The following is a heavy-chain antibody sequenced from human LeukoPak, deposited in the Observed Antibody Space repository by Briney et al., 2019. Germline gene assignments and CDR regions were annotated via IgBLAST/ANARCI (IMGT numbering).Heavy chain of an antibody. CDR1: SGSICGYY. J-gene: IGHJ2*01. V-gene: IGHV4-59*01. Sequence: PSETLSLTCTVSSGSICGYYWSWLPQPPGKGLVWIGCIYYSGSTNYNPSLKSRVTISVDTSKDQFSLRLGSVSAADTAVYYCARAPLSDWYFDLWGRGTLVTVSS. CDR2: IYYSGST. CDR3: ARAPLSDWYFDL. D-gene: IGHD1-14*01.